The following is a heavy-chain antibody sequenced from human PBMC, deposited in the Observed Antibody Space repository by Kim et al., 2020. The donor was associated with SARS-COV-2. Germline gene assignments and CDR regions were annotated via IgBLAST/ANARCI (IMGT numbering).Heavy chain of an antibody. J-gene: IGHJ4*02. CDR1: GGSFSGYY. CDR2: INHSGST. Sequence: SETLSLTCAVYGGSFSGYYWSWIRQPPGKGLDWIGEINHSGSTNYNPSLKSRVTISVDTSKNQFSLKLSSVTAADTAVYYCARGRVGATPFPFDYWGQGTLVTVSS. CDR3: ARGRVGATPFPFDY. D-gene: IGHD1-26*01. V-gene: IGHV4-34*01.